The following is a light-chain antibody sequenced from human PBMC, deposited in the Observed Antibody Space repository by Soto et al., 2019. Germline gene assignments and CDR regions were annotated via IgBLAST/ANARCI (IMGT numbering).Light chain of an antibody. CDR1: QSVNNN. V-gene: IGKV3-15*01. CDR2: GAS. Sequence: EIVMTQSPATLSVPPGERATVPCRASQSVNNNLAWYQQKPGQAPSLLIYGASTRATGIPARFSGSGYGTEFTLTISSLQSEDFAVYYGQQYNKWPLTFGGGTKVDIK. J-gene: IGKJ4*01. CDR3: QQYNKWPLT.